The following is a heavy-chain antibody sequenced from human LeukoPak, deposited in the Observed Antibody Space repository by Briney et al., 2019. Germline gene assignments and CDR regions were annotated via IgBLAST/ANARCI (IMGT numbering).Heavy chain of an antibody. CDR2: IIPIFGTA. CDR3: ARDRYCSGGSCYPS. CDR1: GYTLTELS. Sequence: GASVKVSCKVSGYTLTELSMHWVRQAPGKGLEWMGGIIPIFGTANYAQKFQGRVTITADESTSTAYMELSSLRSEDTAVYYCARDRYCSGGSCYPSWGQGTLVTVSS. J-gene: IGHJ4*02. V-gene: IGHV1-69*13. D-gene: IGHD2-15*01.